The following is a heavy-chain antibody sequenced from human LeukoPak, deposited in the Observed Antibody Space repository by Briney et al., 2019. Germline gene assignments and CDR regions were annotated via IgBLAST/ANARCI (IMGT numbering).Heavy chain of an antibody. CDR1: GFKFDDYA. CDR3: ARGRGDGYKVDY. V-gene: IGHV3-9*01. J-gene: IGHJ4*02. D-gene: IGHD5-24*01. CDR2: ISCNSDNI. Sequence: GGSLRLSCAVSGFKFDDYAMHWVRQAPGKGLEWVSGISCNSDNIDYADSVKGRFTISRDNAKNSLYLQMNSLRAEDTAVYYCARGRGDGYKVDYWGQGTLVTVSS.